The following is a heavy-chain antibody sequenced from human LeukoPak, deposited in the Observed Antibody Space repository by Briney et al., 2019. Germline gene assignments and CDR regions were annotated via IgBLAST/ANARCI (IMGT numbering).Heavy chain of an antibody. J-gene: IGHJ4*02. CDR1: GYTFTGYY. CDR2: INPNSGGT. CDR3: ARECSGGSCYSPGGY. Sequence: GASVKVSCKASGYTFTGYYMHWVRQAPGQGLEWTGWINPNSGGTNYAQKFQGRVTMTRDTSISTAYMELSRLRSDDTAVYYCARECSGGSCYSPGGYWGQGTLVTVSS. V-gene: IGHV1-2*02. D-gene: IGHD2-15*01.